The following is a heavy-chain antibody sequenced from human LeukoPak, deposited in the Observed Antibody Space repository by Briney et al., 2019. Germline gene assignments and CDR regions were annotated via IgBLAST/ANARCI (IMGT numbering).Heavy chain of an antibody. V-gene: IGHV3-7*01. CDR2: VKQDGSEK. J-gene: IGHJ5*02. D-gene: IGHD6-6*01. CDR1: GFTFSSYW. Sequence: GGSLRLSCAASGFTFSSYWMSWVRQAPGKGLEWVANVKQDGSEKHYVDSVKGRFTISRDNTENSLHLQMNSLRAEDTAVYYCARDKYCSNSYCPASWFDPWGQETLVTVSS. CDR3: ARDKYCSNSYCPASWFDP.